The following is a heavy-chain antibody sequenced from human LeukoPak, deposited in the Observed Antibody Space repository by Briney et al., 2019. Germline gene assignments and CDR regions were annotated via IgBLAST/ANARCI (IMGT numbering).Heavy chain of an antibody. V-gene: IGHV3-23*01. D-gene: IGHD3-22*01. Sequence: GGSLRLSCAASGLTFSSYYMSWVRQAPGKGLEWVSGISGGGGSTYYADSVKGRFTISRDNSKNTLYLQMNSLRAEDTAVYYCAKDRILGSGYYADYFDYWGQGTLVTVSS. J-gene: IGHJ4*02. CDR1: GLTFSSYY. CDR2: ISGGGGST. CDR3: AKDRILGSGYYADYFDY.